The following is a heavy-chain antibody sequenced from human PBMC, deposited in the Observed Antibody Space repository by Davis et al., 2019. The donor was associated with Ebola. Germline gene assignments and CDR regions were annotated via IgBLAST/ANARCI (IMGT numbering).Heavy chain of an antibody. CDR2: INHSGST. J-gene: IGHJ4*02. CDR1: GGSISISSYY. V-gene: IGHV4-39*07. Sequence: SETLSLTCTVSGGSISISSYYWSWIRQPPGKGLEWIGEINHSGSTNYNPSLKSRVTISVDTSKNQFSLKLSSVTAADTAVYYCASLIVATIWGNDYWGQGTLVTVSS. D-gene: IGHD5-12*01. CDR3: ASLIVATIWGNDY.